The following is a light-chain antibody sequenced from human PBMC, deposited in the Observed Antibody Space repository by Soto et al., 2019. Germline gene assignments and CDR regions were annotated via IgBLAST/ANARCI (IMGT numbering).Light chain of an antibody. V-gene: IGLV1-40*01. J-gene: IGLJ2*01. Sequence: QSVLTQPPSVSGSPGQWVTISCTGSSSNIGAVYGVPWYQQLPGTAPKLLIYGDSNRPSGVPDRFSGSKSGTSASLAITGLQAEDEADYYCQSYDSTLGGSRHVVFGGGTKLTVL. CDR1: SSNIGAVYG. CDR3: QSYDSTLGGSRHVV. CDR2: GDS.